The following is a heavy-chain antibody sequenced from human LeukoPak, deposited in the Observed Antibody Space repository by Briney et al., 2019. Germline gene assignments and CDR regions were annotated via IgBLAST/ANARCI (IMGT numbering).Heavy chain of an antibody. Sequence: QPGGSLRLSCAASGFTFSSYAMSWVRQAPGKGLEWVANIKQDGSEKYCVDSVKGRFTISRDNAKNSLYLQMNSLRAEDTAVYYCARDNAWTRDYWGQGTLVTVSS. D-gene: IGHD1-1*01. V-gene: IGHV3-7*01. CDR3: ARDNAWTRDY. CDR2: IKQDGSEK. CDR1: GFTFSSYA. J-gene: IGHJ4*02.